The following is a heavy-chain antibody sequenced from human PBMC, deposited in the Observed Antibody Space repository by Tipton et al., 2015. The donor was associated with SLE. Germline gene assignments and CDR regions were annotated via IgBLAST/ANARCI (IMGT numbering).Heavy chain of an antibody. CDR1: GGSISSGGYS. J-gene: IGHJ5*02. CDR3: ARGSYSSSSGLNWFDP. V-gene: IGHV4-31*11. Sequence: TLSLTCAVSGGSISSGGYSWSWIRQPPGKGLEWIGYIYYSGSTYYNPSLKSRVTISVDTSKNQFSLKLSSVTAADTAVYYCARGSYSSSSGLNWFDPWGQGTLVTVSP. CDR2: IYYSGST. D-gene: IGHD6-6*01.